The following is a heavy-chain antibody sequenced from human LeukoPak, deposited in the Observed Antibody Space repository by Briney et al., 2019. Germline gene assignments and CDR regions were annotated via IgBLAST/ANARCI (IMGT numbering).Heavy chain of an antibody. V-gene: IGHV1-46*01. CDR3: ATPQHYYDSSGYDDAFDI. CDR1: GYTFTSYY. J-gene: IGHJ3*02. CDR2: IDPNGGRT. D-gene: IGHD3-22*01. Sequence: ASVKVSCKASGYTFTSYYIHWVRQAPGQQAPGQGLEWMGIIDPNGGRTSYAQRFKGRVTMTSDTSTSTVYMELGSLRSDDTAVYYCATPQHYYDSSGYDDAFDIWGQGTMVTVSS.